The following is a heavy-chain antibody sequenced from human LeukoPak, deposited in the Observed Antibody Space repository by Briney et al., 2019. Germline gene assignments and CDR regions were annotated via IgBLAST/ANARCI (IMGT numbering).Heavy chain of an antibody. CDR3: ARGTGWLPGW. V-gene: IGHV4-59*01. CDR1: GGSISSYY. CDR2: IYGSGNT. D-gene: IGHD6-19*01. Sequence: SETLSLTCTVSGGSISSYYWSWIRQPPGKGLEWIGHIYGSGNTNYNPSLKSRLTISVDTSKNDFFLQLTSVTAADTAVYYCARGTGWLPGWWGQGTLVTVSS. J-gene: IGHJ4*02.